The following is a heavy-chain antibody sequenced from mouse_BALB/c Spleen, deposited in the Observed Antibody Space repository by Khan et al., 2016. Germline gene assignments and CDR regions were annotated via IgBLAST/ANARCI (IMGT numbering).Heavy chain of an antibody. Sequence: QVQLKESGPGLVAPSQSLSITCTVSGFSLTGYGVNWVRQPPGKGLEWLGMIWGEGSTDYNSALKSRLSISKDNSKRQVFLKMNSLETDDTARYCCGRVCGDYWGQGTSVTVSS. CDR2: IWGEGST. CDR1: GFSLTGYG. V-gene: IGHV2-6-7*01. J-gene: IGHJ4*01. CDR3: GRVCGDY.